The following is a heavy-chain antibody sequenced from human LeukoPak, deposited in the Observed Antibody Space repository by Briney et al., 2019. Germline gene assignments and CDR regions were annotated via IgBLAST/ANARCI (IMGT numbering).Heavy chain of an antibody. CDR1: GFTFSSYG. V-gene: IGHV3-30*18. D-gene: IGHD3-3*01. Sequence: PGGSLRLSCAASGFTFSSYGMHWVRQAPGKGLEWVAVISYDGSSKYYADSVKGRFTISRDNSKNTLYLQMNSLRAEDTAVYYCAKEPYDFWSGSKNYYFDYWGQGTLVTVSS. J-gene: IGHJ4*02. CDR3: AKEPYDFWSGSKNYYFDY. CDR2: ISYDGSSK.